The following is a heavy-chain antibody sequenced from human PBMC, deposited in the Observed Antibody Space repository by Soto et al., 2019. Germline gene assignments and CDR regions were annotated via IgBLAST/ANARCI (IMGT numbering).Heavy chain of an antibody. CDR1: GFTSSSYG. D-gene: IGHD2-15*01. Sequence: GGSLRLSCAASGFTSSSYGMHWVRQAPGKGLEWVAVISYDGTDKYYADSVKGRFTISRDNSKNTLYLQVNSLRAADTAVYYCAKDLTHCSGGNCWAFDIWGQGTMVTVSS. J-gene: IGHJ3*02. CDR2: ISYDGTDK. CDR3: AKDLTHCSGGNCWAFDI. V-gene: IGHV3-30*18.